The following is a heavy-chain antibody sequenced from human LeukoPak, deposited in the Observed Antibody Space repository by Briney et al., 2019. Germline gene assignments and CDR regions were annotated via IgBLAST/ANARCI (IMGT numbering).Heavy chain of an antibody. D-gene: IGHD6-13*01. V-gene: IGHV4-39*01. CDR1: GGSISNYY. J-gene: IGHJ4*02. Sequence: SETLSLTCTVSGGSISNYYWGWVRQPPGKGLEWIGTIYYSGNTYYNPSLKSRVTISIDTSKNQFSLKLSSVTAADTAVYYCARLPSGTFDYWGQGTLVTVSS. CDR2: IYYSGNT. CDR3: ARLPSGTFDY.